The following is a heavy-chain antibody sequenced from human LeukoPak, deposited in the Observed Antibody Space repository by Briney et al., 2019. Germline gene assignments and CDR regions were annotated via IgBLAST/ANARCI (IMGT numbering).Heavy chain of an antibody. J-gene: IGHJ1*01. CDR2: ISGSGDSA. CDR1: GFTFSSYA. Sequence: GGSLRLFCAASGFTFSSYAMSWVRQAPGKGLEWVSTISGSGDSAYYADSVKGRFTISRDNSKNTLYLQMNSLRAEDTAVYYCAKDAYCGGDCYSSYFQHWGQGTLVTVSS. D-gene: IGHD2-21*02. CDR3: AKDAYCGGDCYSSYFQH. V-gene: IGHV3-23*01.